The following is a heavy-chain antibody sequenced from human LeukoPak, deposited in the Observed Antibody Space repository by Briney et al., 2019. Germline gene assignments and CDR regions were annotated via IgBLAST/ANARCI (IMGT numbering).Heavy chain of an antibody. J-gene: IGHJ5*02. D-gene: IGHD6-19*01. CDR3: ARELAVAPNWSDP. Sequence: SETLSLTCTVSGGSISSSSYYWGWIRQPPGKGLEWIGSIYYSGSTYYNPSLKSRVTISVDTSKNQFSLKLSSVTAADTAVYYCARELAVAPNWSDPWGQGTLVTVSS. CDR2: IYYSGST. CDR1: GGSISSSSYY. V-gene: IGHV4-39*02.